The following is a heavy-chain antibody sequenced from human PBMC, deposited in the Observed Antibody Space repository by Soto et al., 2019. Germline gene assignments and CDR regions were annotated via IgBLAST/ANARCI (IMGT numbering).Heavy chain of an antibody. V-gene: IGHV1-8*01. CDR2: MNPNSGNT. Sequence: AASVKVSCKASGYTFTSYDINWVRQATGQGLEWMGWMNPNSGNTGYAQKFQGRVTMTRNTSISTAYMELSSLRSEDTAVYYRASGLYSSSSYYYYYYGMDVWGQGTTVTVSS. D-gene: IGHD6-6*01. CDR1: GYTFTSYD. CDR3: ASGLYSSSSYYYYYYGMDV. J-gene: IGHJ6*02.